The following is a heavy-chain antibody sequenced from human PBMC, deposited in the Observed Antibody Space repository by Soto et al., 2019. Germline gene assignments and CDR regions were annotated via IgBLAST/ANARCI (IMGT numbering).Heavy chain of an antibody. Sequence: SETRSLACWVSGDSIAKRDYVWAWRREAPGQALRYIGYICKNATTYYNPSFESRVAISVDTSKSQFSLNVTSVTAADTAVYFCARGRYCLTGRCFPNWFDSWGQGALVTVS. D-gene: IGHD7-27*01. CDR1: GDSIAKRDYV. J-gene: IGHJ5*01. CDR3: ARGRYCLTGRCFPNWFDS. V-gene: IGHV4-30-4*01. CDR2: ICKNATT.